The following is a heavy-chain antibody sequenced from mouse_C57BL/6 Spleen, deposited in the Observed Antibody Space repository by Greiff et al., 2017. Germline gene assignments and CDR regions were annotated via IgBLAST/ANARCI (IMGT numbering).Heavy chain of an antibody. Sequence: QVQLQQPGAELVKPGASVKMSCKASGYTFTSYWITWVKQRPGQGLEWIGDIYPGSGSTNYNEKFKSKATLTVDTSSSTAYMQLSSLTSEDSAVYYCAREDYYSSSYDYYCMDYWGQGTSVTVSA. V-gene: IGHV1-55*01. D-gene: IGHD1-1*01. CDR3: AREDYYSSSYDYYCMDY. CDR2: IYPGSGST. CDR1: GYTFTSYW. J-gene: IGHJ4*01.